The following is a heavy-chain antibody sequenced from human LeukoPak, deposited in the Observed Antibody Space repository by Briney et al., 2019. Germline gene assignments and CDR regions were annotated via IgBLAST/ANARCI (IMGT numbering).Heavy chain of an antibody. Sequence: SGGFLRLSCAASGFTFSSFAMSWVRQAPGKGLEWVSGITDSGDNTYYADSVKGQFTISRDNSNNMVYLQMNSLRVEDMAKYYCAKAAGGTYYRVFDSWGQGILVTVSS. J-gene: IGHJ4*02. CDR3: AKAAGGTYYRVFDS. CDR2: ITDSGDNT. D-gene: IGHD1-26*01. CDR1: GFTFSSFA. V-gene: IGHV3-23*01.